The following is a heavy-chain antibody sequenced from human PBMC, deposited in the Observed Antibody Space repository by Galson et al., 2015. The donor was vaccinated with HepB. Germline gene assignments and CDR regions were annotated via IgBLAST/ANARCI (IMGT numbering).Heavy chain of an antibody. D-gene: IGHD6-19*01. V-gene: IGHV3-66*01. J-gene: IGHJ4*02. CDR3: ARESSSGWYVDY. CDR2: IYSGGST. CDR1: GFTVSSNY. Sequence: SLRLSCAASGFTVSSNYMSWVRQAPGKGLEWVSVIYSGGSTYYADSVKGRFTISRDNSKNTLYLQMNSLRAEDTAVYYCARESSSGWYVDYWGQGTLVTVSS.